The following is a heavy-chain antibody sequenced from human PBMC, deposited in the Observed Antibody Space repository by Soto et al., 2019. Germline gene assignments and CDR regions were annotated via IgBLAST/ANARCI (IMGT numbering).Heavy chain of an antibody. CDR1: GGSISSGDYY. V-gene: IGHV4-30-4*01. Sequence: QVQLQESGPGLVKPSQTLSLTCTVSGGSISSGDYYWSWIRQPPGKGLEWIGYIYYSGSTYYNPSLKSRVTISVDTSKNQFSLKLSSVTAADTAVYYCASRRTDFWSGYIWFDPWGQGTLVTVSS. D-gene: IGHD3-3*01. CDR3: ASRRTDFWSGYIWFDP. J-gene: IGHJ5*02. CDR2: IYYSGST.